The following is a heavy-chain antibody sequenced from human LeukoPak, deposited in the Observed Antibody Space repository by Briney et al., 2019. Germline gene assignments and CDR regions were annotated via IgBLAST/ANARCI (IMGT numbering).Heavy chain of an antibody. V-gene: IGHV1-69*05. Sequence: SVKVSCKASGGTFISYALSWVRQAPGQGLEWMGRIIPIFGTAHYAQKFQSRVRITTDESTNTAYMQLSSLRAEDPDVYYCARDLDGSEAFQHWGQGTLVTVSS. CDR1: GGTFISYA. CDR2: IIPIFGTA. D-gene: IGHD3-10*01. CDR3: ARDLDGSEAFQH. J-gene: IGHJ1*01.